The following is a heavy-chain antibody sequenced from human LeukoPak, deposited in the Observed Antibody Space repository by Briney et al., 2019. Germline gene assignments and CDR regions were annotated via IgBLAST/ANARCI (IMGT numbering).Heavy chain of an antibody. D-gene: IGHD4-11*01. V-gene: IGHV1-18*01. Sequence: ASVTVSCKASGYTFTSYGISWVRQAPGQGLEWMGWISAYNGNTNYAQKLQGRVTMPTDTSTSTAYMELRSLRSDDTAVYYCARFYSNSPYYYYYMDVWGKGTTVTVSS. CDR2: ISAYNGNT. CDR3: ARFYSNSPYYYYYMDV. J-gene: IGHJ6*03. CDR1: GYTFTSYG.